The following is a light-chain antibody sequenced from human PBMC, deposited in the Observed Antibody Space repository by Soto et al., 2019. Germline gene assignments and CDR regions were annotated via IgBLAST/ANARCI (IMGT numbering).Light chain of an antibody. CDR3: QQYLISVT. CDR1: QSVSSC. CDR2: DAS. V-gene: IGKV3-11*01. J-gene: IGKJ5*01. Sequence: EIVLTQSPATLSLSPGEKATLSCRASQSVSSCLAWYQQKPGQAPRLLIYDASNRATGIPARFSGSGSGTDFTLTISRLEPQDSAMYYCQQYLISVTFGQGTRLEIK.